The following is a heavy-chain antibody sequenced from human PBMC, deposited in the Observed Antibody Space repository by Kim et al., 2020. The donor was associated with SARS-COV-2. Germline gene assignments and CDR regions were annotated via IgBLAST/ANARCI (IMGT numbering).Heavy chain of an antibody. V-gene: IGHV1-18*01. CDR2: ISAYNGNT. CDR1: GYTFTSYG. CDR3: ARDMVTITMVRGVLTWYFDL. J-gene: IGHJ2*01. Sequence: ASVKVSCKASGYTFTSYGISWVRQAPGQGLEWMGWISAYNGNTNYAQKLQGRVTMTTDTSTSTAYMELRSLRSDDTAVYYCARDMVTITMVRGVLTWYFDLWGRGTLVTVSS. D-gene: IGHD3-10*01.